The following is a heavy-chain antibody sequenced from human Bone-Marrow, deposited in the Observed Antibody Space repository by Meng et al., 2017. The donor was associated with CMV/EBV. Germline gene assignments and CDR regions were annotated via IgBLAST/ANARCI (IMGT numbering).Heavy chain of an antibody. CDR1: GYSFTSYW. CDR3: ARSDTAMVPFDY. J-gene: IGHJ4*01. CDR2: IYPGDSDT. V-gene: IGHV5-51*01. Sequence: GGSLRLSCKGSGYSFTSYWIGWVRQMPGKGLEWMGIIYPGDSDTRYSPSFQGQVTISADKSISTAYLQWSSLKASDTAMYYCARSDTAMVPFDYWGHGTLVTVSS. D-gene: IGHD5-18*01.